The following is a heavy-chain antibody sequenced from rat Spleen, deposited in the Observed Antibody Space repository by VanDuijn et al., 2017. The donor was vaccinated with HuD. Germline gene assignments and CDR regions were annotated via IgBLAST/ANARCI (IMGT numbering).Heavy chain of an antibody. CDR2: ITSGDSNT. D-gene: IGHD4-3*01. CDR3: TNAEFGVGWFAS. CDR1: GFSFGDYA. Sequence: EVQLVESGGGLVQPGRSLKLSCAASGFSFGDYAMAWVRQAPKKGLEWVATITSGDSNTYYPDSVKGRFTISRDNAKSTLYLQMESLRSEDTATYYCTNAEFGVGWFASWGQGTLVTVSS. J-gene: IGHJ3*01. V-gene: IGHV5-17*01.